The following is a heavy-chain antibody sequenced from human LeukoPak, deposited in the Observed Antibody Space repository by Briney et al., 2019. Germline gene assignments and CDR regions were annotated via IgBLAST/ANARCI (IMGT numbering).Heavy chain of an antibody. V-gene: IGHV3-66*01. CDR3: AAPGNYRGFDI. D-gene: IGHD3-10*01. CDR2: IYSGGST. J-gene: IGHJ3*02. Sequence: GGSLRLSCAASGFTVSSNYMSWVRQAPGKGLEWVSVIYSGGSTYSADSVKGRFTISRDNSKNTLYLQMNSLRAEDTAVYYCAAPGNYRGFDIWGQGTMVTVSS. CDR1: GFTVSSNY.